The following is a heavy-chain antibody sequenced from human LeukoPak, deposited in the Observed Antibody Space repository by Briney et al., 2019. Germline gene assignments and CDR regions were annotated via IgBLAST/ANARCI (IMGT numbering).Heavy chain of an antibody. CDR2: INSDVITT. CDR3: ARDNSGPYDY. J-gene: IGHJ4*02. D-gene: IGHD2-15*01. CDR1: GFTFRAYR. V-gene: IGHV3-74*01. Sequence: GESLRLSCAAAGFTFRAYRMYWGRQGPGRGRGWGARINSDVITTTYADSVRGRLPISRHKAKNTMYLQMNSLGAEDKGVYYCARDNSGPYDYWGQGTLVTVSS.